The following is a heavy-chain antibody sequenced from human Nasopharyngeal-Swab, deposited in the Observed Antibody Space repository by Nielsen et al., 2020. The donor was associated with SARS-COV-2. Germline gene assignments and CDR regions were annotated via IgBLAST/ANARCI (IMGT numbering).Heavy chain of an antibody. CDR1: GFTFINYW. D-gene: IGHD7-27*01. J-gene: IGHJ4*02. Sequence: GESLKISCAVSGFTFINYWIHWVRQAPGKGLVWVSRINSDGSRTGYADSVKGRFAISRDNAKNTVYLEMNSLRAEDTAVYYCARDFDKTGDWGQGTLVTVSS. CDR3: ARDFDKTGD. V-gene: IGHV3-74*01. CDR2: INSDGSRT.